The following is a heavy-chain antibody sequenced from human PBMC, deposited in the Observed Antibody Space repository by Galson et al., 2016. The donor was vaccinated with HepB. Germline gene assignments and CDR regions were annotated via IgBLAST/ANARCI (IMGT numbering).Heavy chain of an antibody. D-gene: IGHD1-20*01. Sequence: SLTCTVSGGPIGSYYWSWIRQPPGKGLEWIGYIYYRGSTNYNPPLKSRVTISVDTSKNQFSLKLRSVTAADTAVYYCASMTGTTPGGYWGQGTLVTVSS. CDR1: GGPIGSYY. CDR3: ASMTGTTPGGY. J-gene: IGHJ4*02. CDR2: IYYRGST. V-gene: IGHV4-59*01.